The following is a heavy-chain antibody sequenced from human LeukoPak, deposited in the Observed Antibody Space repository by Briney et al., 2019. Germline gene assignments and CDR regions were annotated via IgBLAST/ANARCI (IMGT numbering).Heavy chain of an antibody. J-gene: IGHJ6*03. Sequence: TASETLSLTCAVYGGSFSPYYWSWIRQSPDKGLEWIGEINHSRSTNYNPSLKSRVTISVDTSKNQFSLKLSSVTAADTAVYYCARTTEGYAGGPGYSYYYYMDVWGKGTTVTISS. D-gene: IGHD5-12*01. V-gene: IGHV4-34*01. CDR1: GGSFSPYY. CDR2: INHSRST. CDR3: ARTTEGYAGGPGYSYYYYMDV.